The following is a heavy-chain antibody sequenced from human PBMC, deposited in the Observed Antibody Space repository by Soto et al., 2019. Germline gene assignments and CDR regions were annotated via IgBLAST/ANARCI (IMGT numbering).Heavy chain of an antibody. CDR3: ARYIYGQGFQA. V-gene: IGHV1-8*01. J-gene: IGHJ5*02. CDR2: MRANSGDT. Sequence: QVQLVQPGAEVSKPGASVKVSCKASGDIFTNFDFNWVRQATGQGLEWIGWMRANSGDTGHDQKFQGRVRMTRDTSMSTAYMELSRLRAEDTAVYYCARYIYGQGFQAWGQGTLVFVSS. CDR1: GDIFTNFD. D-gene: IGHD3-3*02.